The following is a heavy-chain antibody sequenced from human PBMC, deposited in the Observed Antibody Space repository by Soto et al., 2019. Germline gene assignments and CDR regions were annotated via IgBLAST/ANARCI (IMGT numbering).Heavy chain of an antibody. Sequence: SATLSLTCAVNGGSGGSFSGYYWSWIRQPPGKRLEWIGYIYYSGNTYYSPSLKSRITISIDTSKNQFSLTLNSVTAADTAVYYCASHYDFWSGYLKADDVIDIWGQGTMVT. CDR1: GGSGGSFSGYY. V-gene: IGHV4-30-4*08. J-gene: IGHJ3*02. CDR3: ASHYDFWSGYLKADDVIDI. CDR2: IYYSGNT. D-gene: IGHD3-3*01.